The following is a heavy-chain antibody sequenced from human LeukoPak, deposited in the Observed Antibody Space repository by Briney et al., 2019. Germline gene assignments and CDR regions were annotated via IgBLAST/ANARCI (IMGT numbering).Heavy chain of an antibody. CDR3: ARSARHTAMVLDY. CDR2: ISSSSYI. J-gene: IGHJ4*02. V-gene: IGHV3-21*01. Sequence: PGGSLRHSCAASGFTFSSYSMTWVRQAPGKGLEWVSSISSSSYIYYADSVKGRFTISRDNAKNSLYLQMNSLRAEDTAVYYCARSARHTAMVLDYWGQGTLVTVSS. CDR1: GFTFSSYS. D-gene: IGHD5-18*01.